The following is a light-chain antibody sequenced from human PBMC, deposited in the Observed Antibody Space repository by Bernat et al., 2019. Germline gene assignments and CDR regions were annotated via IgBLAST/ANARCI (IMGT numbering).Light chain of an antibody. J-gene: IGLJ1*01. V-gene: IGLV2-14*01. Sequence: QSALTQPASVSGSPGQSITISCTGTSSDVGGYNHVSWYQQHPGKAPKLMIYDVSNRPSGGSDRFSGSKSGNTASLTISGLQAEDEADYYCTSYTGSSTYVFGTGTKVTVL. CDR1: SSDVGGYNH. CDR3: TSYTGSSTYV. CDR2: DVS.